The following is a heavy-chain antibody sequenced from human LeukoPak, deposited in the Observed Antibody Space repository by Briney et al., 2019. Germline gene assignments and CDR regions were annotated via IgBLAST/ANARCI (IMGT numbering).Heavy chain of an antibody. Sequence: AGGSLRLSWAGSGFTFSNYAMNWVRQAPGKGLERVSSISESGDTTDYADSVRGRFTISRDNSKSTLSLQMNSLRAENTAIYYCATYRQVLLPFESWGQGTLVTVSS. J-gene: IGHJ4*02. D-gene: IGHD2-8*02. CDR1: GFTFSNYA. CDR2: ISESGDTT. V-gene: IGHV3-23*01. CDR3: ATYRQVLLPFES.